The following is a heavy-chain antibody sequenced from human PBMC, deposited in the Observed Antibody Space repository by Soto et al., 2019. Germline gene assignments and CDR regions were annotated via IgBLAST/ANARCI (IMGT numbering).Heavy chain of an antibody. D-gene: IGHD1-1*01. V-gene: IGHV1-18*01. CDR1: GYTFTSYG. CDR2: ISGYDGNT. J-gene: IGHJ5*02. Sequence: QVQLVQSGAEVKKPGASVKVSCKASGYTFTSYGISWVLQAPGQGLEWVGWISGYDGNTDYAHKSRGRVTMTTDTSTNTAYMDLRSLRSDDTAVYYCARHNSQWPNWFDPWGQGTPVTVSS. CDR3: ARHNSQWPNWFDP.